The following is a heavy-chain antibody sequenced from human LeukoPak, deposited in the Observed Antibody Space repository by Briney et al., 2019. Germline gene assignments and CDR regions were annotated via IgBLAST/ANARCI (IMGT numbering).Heavy chain of an antibody. CDR3: ARGFLWFGELGY. CDR2: INHSGST. V-gene: IGHV4-34*01. J-gene: IGHJ4*02. D-gene: IGHD3-10*01. Sequence: SETLSFTCAVYGGSFSGYYWSWIRQPPGKGLEWIGEINHSGSTNYNPSLKSRVTISVDTSKNQFSLKLSSVTAADTAVYYCARGFLWFGELGYWGQGTLVTVSS. CDR1: GGSFSGYY.